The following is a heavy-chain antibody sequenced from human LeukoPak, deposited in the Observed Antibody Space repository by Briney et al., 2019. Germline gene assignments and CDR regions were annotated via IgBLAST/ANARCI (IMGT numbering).Heavy chain of an antibody. D-gene: IGHD3-10*01. Sequence: PGGSLRLSCAASGFTFSSYAMHWVRQAPGRGLEWVANIKKDGTEKNYVDSVRGRFTISRDNAQNSLYLQMNNLRAEDTAIYYCEAYGSVWGQGTLVIVSS. V-gene: IGHV3-7*03. CDR2: IKKDGTEK. CDR3: EAYGSV. CDR1: GFTFSSYA. J-gene: IGHJ4*02.